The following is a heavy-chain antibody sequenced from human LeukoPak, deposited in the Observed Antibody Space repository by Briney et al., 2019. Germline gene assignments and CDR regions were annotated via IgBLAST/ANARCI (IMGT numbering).Heavy chain of an antibody. J-gene: IGHJ4*02. CDR1: GFTFTSSA. CDR3: GACRAGFGLYYFDY. D-gene: IGHD3-10*01. CDR2: IVVGSGNT. Sequence: ASVKVSCKASGFTFTSSAIQWVRHARGQRLEWMGWIVVGSGNTNYAQKFQERVTITRDMSTSTAYMELSSLRSEDTAVYFCGACRAGFGLYYFDYWGQGTLVTVSS. V-gene: IGHV1-58*02.